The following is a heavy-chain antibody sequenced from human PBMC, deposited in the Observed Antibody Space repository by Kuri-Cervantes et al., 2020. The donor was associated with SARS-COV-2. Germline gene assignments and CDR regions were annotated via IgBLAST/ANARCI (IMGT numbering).Heavy chain of an antibody. CDR3: AKDLRLLWFGKLLGFDP. Sequence: GESLKISCAASGFTFSSYAMSWVRQAPGKGLEWVSAISGSGGSTYYADSVKGRFTISRDNSKNTLYLQMNSLRAEDTAVYYCAKDLRLLWFGKLLGFDPWGQGTLVTVSS. CDR1: GFTFSSYA. J-gene: IGHJ5*02. CDR2: ISGSGGST. D-gene: IGHD3-10*01. V-gene: IGHV3-23*01.